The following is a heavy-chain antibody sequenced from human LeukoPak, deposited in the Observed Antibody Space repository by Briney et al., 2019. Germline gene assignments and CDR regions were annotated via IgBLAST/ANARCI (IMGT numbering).Heavy chain of an antibody. D-gene: IGHD5-24*01. Sequence: KSSETLSLTCTVSGGPISSATHYWSWIRQPAGKGLEWIGRIYTAGSTDYNPSLRSRVTISVDTSKNQFSLNLTSVTAADTAVYYCASSKHMAALGLEYWGQGTLVTVSS. CDR2: IYTAGST. CDR3: ASSKHMAALGLEY. CDR1: GGPISSATHY. J-gene: IGHJ4*02. V-gene: IGHV4-61*02.